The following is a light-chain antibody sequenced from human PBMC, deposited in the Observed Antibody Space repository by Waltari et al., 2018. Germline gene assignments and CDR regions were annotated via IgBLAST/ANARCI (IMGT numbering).Light chain of an antibody. Sequence: QSALTQPASVSGSPGQSITISCTGTSSDVGSYNLVSWYQQHPGKAPKLMIYEVSKRPSGVSNRFSGSKSGNTAFLTISGLQAEDEADYYCCSYAGSDVVFGGGTKLTVL. V-gene: IGLV2-23*02. CDR2: EVS. CDR3: CSYAGSDVV. J-gene: IGLJ2*01. CDR1: SSDVGSYNL.